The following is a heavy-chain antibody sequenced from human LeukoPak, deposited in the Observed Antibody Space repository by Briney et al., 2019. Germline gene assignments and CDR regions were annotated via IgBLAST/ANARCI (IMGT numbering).Heavy chain of an antibody. Sequence: SLRLSCAASGFTFDDYAMHWVRQAPGKGLEWVSAISWNSGSIGYADSVKGRFTISRDNAKNSLYLQMNSLRAEDTALYYCAKGRDKYQLLSKNWFDPWGQGTLVTVSS. CDR1: GFTFDDYA. V-gene: IGHV3-9*01. D-gene: IGHD2-2*01. CDR2: ISWNSGSI. J-gene: IGHJ5*02. CDR3: AKGRDKYQLLSKNWFDP.